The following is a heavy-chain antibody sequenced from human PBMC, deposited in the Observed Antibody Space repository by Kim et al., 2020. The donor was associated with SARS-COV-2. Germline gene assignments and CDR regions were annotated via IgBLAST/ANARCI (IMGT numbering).Heavy chain of an antibody. Sequence: SETLSLTCTVSGGSISSSSYYWGWIRQPPGKGLEWIGSIYYSGSTYYNPSLKSRVTISVDTSKNQFSLKLSSVTAADTAVYYCARQAPTKAPDVFPIISGCRHPKDNSPVVLACLITGYHPPDY. CDR1: GGSISSSSYY. D-gene: IGHD1-20*01. CDR2: IYYSGST. CDR3: ARQAPTKAPDVFPIISGCRHPKDNSPVVLACLITGYHPPDY. J-gene: IGHJ4*01. V-gene: IGHV4-39*01.